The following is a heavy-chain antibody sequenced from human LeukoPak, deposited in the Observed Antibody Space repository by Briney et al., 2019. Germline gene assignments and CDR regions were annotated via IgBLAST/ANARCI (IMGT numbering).Heavy chain of an antibody. Sequence: GRSLRLSCAASGFTFDEYAMHWVRQAPGKGLEWVSGISWNSGSISYADSVKGRFTISRDNAKNSLYLQMNSLRAEDTALYYCAKDTTPYRSSYDYWGQGTLVTVSS. CDR3: AKDTTPYRSSYDY. CDR2: ISWNSGSI. V-gene: IGHV3-9*01. D-gene: IGHD6-13*01. J-gene: IGHJ4*02. CDR1: GFTFDEYA.